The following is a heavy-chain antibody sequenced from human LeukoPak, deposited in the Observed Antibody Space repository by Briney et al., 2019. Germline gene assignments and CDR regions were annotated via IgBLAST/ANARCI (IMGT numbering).Heavy chain of an antibody. CDR1: GYTFDDYA. D-gene: IGHD5-18*01. V-gene: IGHV3-9*01. Sequence: GGSLRLSCEASGYTFDDYAMHWVRQAPGKGREWVSAISWNSGSIGYADSVKGRFTISRDNGKNSLYLQMNSLRTEDTALYYCAKGHTYGLGESYLDFWGQGTLVSVSS. CDR3: AKGHTYGLGESYLDF. CDR2: ISWNSGSI. J-gene: IGHJ4*02.